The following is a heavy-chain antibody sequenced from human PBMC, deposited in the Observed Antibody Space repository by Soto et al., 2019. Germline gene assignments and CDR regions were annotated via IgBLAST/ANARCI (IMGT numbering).Heavy chain of an antibody. CDR2: INTEGRST. Sequence: EVQLVESGGGLVQPGGSLRLSCAASGFTFSGYWMQWVRQAPGKGLVWVSHINTEGRSTFYADSVKGRFTISRDNAKNTLYLQMNSLSAEDTAVYYCATVGRVWELPSWGQGTLVTVSS. V-gene: IGHV3-74*01. CDR3: ATVGRVWELPS. CDR1: GFTFSGYW. J-gene: IGHJ4*02. D-gene: IGHD1-26*01.